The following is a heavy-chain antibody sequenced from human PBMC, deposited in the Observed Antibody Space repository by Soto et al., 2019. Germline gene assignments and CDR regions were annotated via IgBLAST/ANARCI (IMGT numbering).Heavy chain of an antibody. CDR1: GFTFSSYS. CDR3: ASARIAAADDAFDI. CDR2: ISSSSSYI. D-gene: IGHD6-13*01. Sequence: PGGSLRLSCAASGFTFSSYSMNWVRQAPGKGLEWVSSISSSSSYIYYADSVKGRFTISRDNAKNSLYLQMNSLRAEDTAVYYCASARIAAADDAFDIWGQGTMVTVSS. J-gene: IGHJ3*02. V-gene: IGHV3-21*01.